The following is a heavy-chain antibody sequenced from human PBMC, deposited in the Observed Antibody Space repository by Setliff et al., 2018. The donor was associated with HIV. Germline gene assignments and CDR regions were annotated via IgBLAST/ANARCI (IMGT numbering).Heavy chain of an antibody. CDR1: GDSITRGSYY. Sequence: PSETLSLTCTVSGDSITRGSYYWSWIRQPAGKGLEWIGSINYRGNTYYNPSLKSRAAISVDTSKNQISLKLSSVTAADTAVYYCARIVRWELVATSTLFYYYMDVWGKGTTVTVSS. V-gene: IGHV4-39*01. J-gene: IGHJ6*03. CDR3: ARIVRWELVATSTLFYYYMDV. CDR2: INYRGNT. D-gene: IGHD1-26*01.